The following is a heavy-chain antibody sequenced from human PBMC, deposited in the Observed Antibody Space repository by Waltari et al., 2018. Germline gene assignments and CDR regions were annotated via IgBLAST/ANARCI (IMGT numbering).Heavy chain of an antibody. CDR1: GFTFSSDS. CDR2: ISSSSSYI. Sequence: EVQLVESGGGLVKPGGALRLSCAASGFTFSSDSMNWVRQAPGKGLEWVSSISSSSSYIYYADSVKGRFTISRDNAKNSLYLQMNSLRAEDTAVYYCARGWAYWYFDLWGRGTLVTVSS. D-gene: IGHD6-13*01. V-gene: IGHV3-21*01. J-gene: IGHJ2*01. CDR3: ARGWAYWYFDL.